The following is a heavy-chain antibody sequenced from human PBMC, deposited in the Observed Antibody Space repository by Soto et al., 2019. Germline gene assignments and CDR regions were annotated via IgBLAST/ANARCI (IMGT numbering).Heavy chain of an antibody. D-gene: IGHD4-17*01. CDR2: IYYSGTT. Sequence: QVQLLESGPGLVKPSETLSLSCSVSGGSISTYHWSWVRQPPGKGLEWIGYIYYSGTTKYNPSLKSRVTISVDTSKNQFSLNLNSLTAADTAVYYCARDPGGRPGDPRIDGFDIWGQGTMVTVSS. CDR3: ARDPGGRPGDPRIDGFDI. V-gene: IGHV4-59*01. J-gene: IGHJ3*02. CDR1: GGSISTYH.